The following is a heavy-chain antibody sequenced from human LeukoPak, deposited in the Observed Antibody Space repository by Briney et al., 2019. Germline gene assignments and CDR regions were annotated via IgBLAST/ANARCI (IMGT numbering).Heavy chain of an antibody. CDR3: ARARRFWSGYPSFDY. D-gene: IGHD3-3*01. V-gene: IGHV3-53*01. J-gene: IGHJ4*02. Sequence: GGSLRLSCAASGFTVSSNYMSWVRQAPGKGLEWVSVIYSGGSTYYADSVKGRFTISRGNSKNTLYLQMNSLRAEDTAVYYCARARRFWSGYPSFDYWGQGTLVTVSS. CDR1: GFTVSSNY. CDR2: IYSGGST.